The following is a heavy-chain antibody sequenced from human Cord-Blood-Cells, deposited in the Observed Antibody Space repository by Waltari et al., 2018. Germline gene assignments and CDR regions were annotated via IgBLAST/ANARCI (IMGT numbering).Heavy chain of an antibody. V-gene: IGHV3-30*18. CDR3: AKGGSSSHPYYMDV. CDR1: GFTFSSYG. D-gene: IGHD6-6*01. Sequence: QVQLVESGGGVVQPGRSLRLSCEASGFTFSSYGMHWVRQAPGKWLEWVAVISYDGSNKYYADSVKGRFTISRDNSKNTLYRQMNSLRAEDTAVYYCAKGGSSSHPYYMDVWGKGTTVTVSS. CDR2: ISYDGSNK. J-gene: IGHJ6*03.